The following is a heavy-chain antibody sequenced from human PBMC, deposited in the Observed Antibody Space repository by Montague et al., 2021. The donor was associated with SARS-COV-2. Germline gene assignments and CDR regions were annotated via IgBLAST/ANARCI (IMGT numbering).Heavy chain of an antibody. CDR3: ARINPLLIPKGCWRGYHLDV. Sequence: SLRLSCAASAFTFSSYDMYWVRQVTGKGLEWVSAIGTAGDTLYSGSVKGRFTTSRENAKESLYLQMNSLRAGDTAVYYCARINPLLIPKGCWRGYHLDVWGQGTTVTVSS. V-gene: IGHV3-13*01. CDR1: AFTFSSYD. D-gene: IGHD5-12*01. CDR2: IGTAGDT. J-gene: IGHJ6*02.